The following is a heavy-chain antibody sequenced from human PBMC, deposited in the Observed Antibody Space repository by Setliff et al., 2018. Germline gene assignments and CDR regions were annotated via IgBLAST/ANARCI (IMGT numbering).Heavy chain of an antibody. CDR1: GYTFTSYD. J-gene: IGHJ4*02. D-gene: IGHD3-3*01. V-gene: IGHV1-3*01. CDR2: ISAYNGNR. CDR3: ARSPPTSTYYDFWSGYSYYFDY. Sequence: ASVKVSCKASGYTFTSYDINWVRQAPGQGLEWMGWISAYNGNRKYSQKFQGRVTITRDTSASTAYMELSSLRSEDTAVYYCARSPPTSTYYDFWSGYSYYFDYWGQGTLVTSPQ.